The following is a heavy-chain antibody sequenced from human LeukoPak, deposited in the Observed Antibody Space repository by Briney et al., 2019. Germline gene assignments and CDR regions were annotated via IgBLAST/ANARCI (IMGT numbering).Heavy chain of an antibody. CDR3: ARDPWNSGFFDY. D-gene: IGHD1/OR15-1a*01. V-gene: IGHV3-33*01. J-gene: IGHJ4*02. Sequence: QPGGSLRLSCAASGFTFSSYAMHWVRQAPGKGLEWVALIWYDGNKKYFEDSVKGRFTISRDNSKNTLYLQMNSLRAEDTAVYYCARDPWNSGFFDYWGQGALVTVSS. CDR1: GFTFSSYA. CDR2: IWYDGNKK.